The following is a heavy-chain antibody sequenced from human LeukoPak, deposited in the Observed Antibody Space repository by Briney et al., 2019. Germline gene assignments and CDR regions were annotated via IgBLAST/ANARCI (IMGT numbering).Heavy chain of an antibody. CDR1: GFTVSSNY. V-gene: IGHV3-11*01. J-gene: IGHJ6*03. D-gene: IGHD1-26*01. CDR3: ARGEYSGSPYYYYMDV. CDR2: ISSSGSTI. Sequence: GGSLRLSCAASGFTVSSNYMSWVRQAPGKGLEWVSYISSSGSTIYYADSVKGRFTISRDNAKNSLYLQMNSLRAEDTAVYYCARGEYSGSPYYYYMDVWGKGTTVTISS.